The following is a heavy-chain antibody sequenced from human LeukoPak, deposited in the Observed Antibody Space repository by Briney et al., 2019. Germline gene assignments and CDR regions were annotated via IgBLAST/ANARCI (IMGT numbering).Heavy chain of an antibody. J-gene: IGHJ4*02. V-gene: IGHV1-2*02. D-gene: IGHD3-9*01. Sequence: GASVKVSCKASGYTFTGYYMHWVRQAPGQGLEWMGWINPNSGGTNYAQKFQGRVTMTRDTSISTAYMELSGLRSDDTAVYYCARVARDEYYDILTVYYSPQFDYWGRGTLVTVSS. CDR1: GYTFTGYY. CDR3: ARVARDEYYDILTVYYSPQFDY. CDR2: INPNSGGT.